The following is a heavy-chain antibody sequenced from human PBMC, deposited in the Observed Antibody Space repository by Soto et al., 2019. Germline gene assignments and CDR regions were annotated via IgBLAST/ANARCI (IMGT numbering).Heavy chain of an antibody. V-gene: IGHV3-9*01. J-gene: IGHJ6*03. Sequence: EVQLVESGGGLVQPGRSPRLSCAASGFTFDDYAMHWVRQAPGKGLEWVSGISWNSGSIGYADSVKGRFTISRDNAKNSLYLQMNSLRAEDTALYYCAKDISAYYYYYMDVWGKGTTVTVSS. CDR2: ISWNSGSI. CDR3: AKDISAYYYYYMDV. CDR1: GFTFDDYA.